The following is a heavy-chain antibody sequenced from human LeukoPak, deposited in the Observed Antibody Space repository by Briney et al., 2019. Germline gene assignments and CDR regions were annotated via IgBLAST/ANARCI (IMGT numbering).Heavy chain of an antibody. D-gene: IGHD4-17*01. Sequence: PGGSLRLSCAASGFPFSLYGMHWVRQAPGKGLEWVAVIWYDGSNKYYADSVKGRFTISRDNSKNTLYLQMNSLRAEDTAVYYCARDEGATVTASNYWGQGTLVTVSS. J-gene: IGHJ4*02. CDR2: IWYDGSNK. V-gene: IGHV3-33*08. CDR1: GFPFSLYG. CDR3: ARDEGATVTASNY.